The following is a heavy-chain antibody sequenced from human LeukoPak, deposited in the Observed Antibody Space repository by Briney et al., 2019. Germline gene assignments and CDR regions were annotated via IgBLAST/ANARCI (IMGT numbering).Heavy chain of an antibody. CDR1: GYTFTGYY. CDR2: INPNSGGT. D-gene: IGHD2-15*01. CDR3: ASRPDQHLLYYFDY. V-gene: IGHV1-2*02. Sequence: PGASVKVSCKASGYTFTGYYMHLVRQAPGQGLEWMGWINPNSGGTKYAQKFQGRVTMTSDASISTAYMELSSLRSDDTAVYYCASRPDQHLLYYFDYWGQGALVTVSS. J-gene: IGHJ4*02.